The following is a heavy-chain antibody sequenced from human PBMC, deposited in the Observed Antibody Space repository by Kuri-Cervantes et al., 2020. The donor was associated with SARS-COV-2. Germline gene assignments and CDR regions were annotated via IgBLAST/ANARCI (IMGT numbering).Heavy chain of an antibody. D-gene: IGHD3-22*01. V-gene: IGHV3-9*01. J-gene: IGHJ5*02. CDR3: AKGLSPSYYYDSSGYNWFDP. CDR1: GFTFDDYA. CDR2: ISWNGGSI. Sequence: SLKISCAASGFTFDDYAMHWVRQAPGKGLEWVSGISWNGGSIGYADSVKGRFTISRDNAKNSLYLQMNSLRAEDTALYYCAKGLSPSYYYDSSGYNWFDPWGQGTLVTVSS.